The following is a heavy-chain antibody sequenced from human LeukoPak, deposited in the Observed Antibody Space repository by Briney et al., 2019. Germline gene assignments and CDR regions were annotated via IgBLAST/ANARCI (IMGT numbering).Heavy chain of an antibody. D-gene: IGHD1-14*01. CDR1: GGSFSGYY. CDR3: ARHNPYFDY. Sequence: SETLSLTCAVYGGSFSGYYWSWIRQPPGKGLEWIGEINHSGSTNYNPSLKSRVTISVDTSKNQFSLKLNSVTAADTAIYYCARHNPYFDYWGQGTLVTVSS. J-gene: IGHJ4*02. CDR2: INHSGST. V-gene: IGHV4-34*01.